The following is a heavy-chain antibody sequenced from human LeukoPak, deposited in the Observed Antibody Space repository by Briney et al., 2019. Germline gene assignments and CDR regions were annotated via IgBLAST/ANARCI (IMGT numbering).Heavy chain of an antibody. D-gene: IGHD6-13*01. CDR2: ISGSGGIT. J-gene: IGHJ6*03. V-gene: IGHV3-23*01. CDR1: GFTFSSYA. CDR3: ARLGTGSSWSGYYYYYYMDV. Sequence: GGSLRLSCAASGFTFSSYAMSWVRQAPGKGLEWVSSISGSGGITYYADSVKGRFTISRDNSKNTLYLQMNSLRAEDTAVYYCARLGTGSSWSGYYYYYYMDVWGKGTTVTVSS.